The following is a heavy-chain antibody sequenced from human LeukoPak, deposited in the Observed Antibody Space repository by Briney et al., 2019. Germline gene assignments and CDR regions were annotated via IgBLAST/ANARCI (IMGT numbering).Heavy chain of an antibody. CDR3: ARDQVAVAANYYYYGMDV. Sequence: GGSLRLSCAVSGFTFSSYWMSWVRQAPGKGLEWVANIKQDGSEKYYVDSVKGRFTISRDNAKNSLYLQMNSLRAEDTAVYYCARDQVAVAANYYYYGMDVWGQGTTVTVSS. CDR1: GFTFSSYW. D-gene: IGHD6-19*01. CDR2: IKQDGSEK. V-gene: IGHV3-7*01. J-gene: IGHJ6*02.